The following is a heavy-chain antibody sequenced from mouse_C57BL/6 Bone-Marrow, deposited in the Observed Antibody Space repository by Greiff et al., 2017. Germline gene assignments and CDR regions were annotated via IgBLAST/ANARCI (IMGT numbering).Heavy chain of an antibody. Sequence: VQLQQSGAELARPGASVKLSCKASGYTFTSYGISWVKQRPGQGLEWIGDIYPGSGSTNYNEKFKSKATLTVDTSSSTAYMQLSSLTSEDPAVYYCARSLDFGQWGQGTTLTVSS. CDR3: ARSLDFGQ. V-gene: IGHV1-55*01. CDR2: IYPGSGST. CDR1: GYTFTSYG. J-gene: IGHJ2*01.